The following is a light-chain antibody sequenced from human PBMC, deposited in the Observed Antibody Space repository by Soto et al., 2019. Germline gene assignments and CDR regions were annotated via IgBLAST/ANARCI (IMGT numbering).Light chain of an antibody. CDR3: QLSNNYPWT. Sequence: DIQMTQAPSTLSASVGDRVTITCRASQSISSYLAWYPQKPGKAPKLLIYEASNLESGIQSTFSGSRSGTEFTLPISSQQPDDFATDYCQLSNNYPWTFGQGTKVDIK. CDR2: EAS. CDR1: QSISSY. V-gene: IGKV1-5*03. J-gene: IGKJ1*01.